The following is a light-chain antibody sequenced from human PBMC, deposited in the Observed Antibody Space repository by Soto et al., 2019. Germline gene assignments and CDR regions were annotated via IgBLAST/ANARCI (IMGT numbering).Light chain of an antibody. Sequence: QSALTQPASVSGSPGQSITISCTGTNSDVGGYNYVSWYQQHPGKAPKLIIYEVNDRPSGVSHRFSGSKSGNTASLTISGLLADDEADYYCASCTSSNSRVFGGGTKVTVL. CDR1: NSDVGGYNY. CDR3: ASCTSSNSRV. J-gene: IGLJ3*02. V-gene: IGLV2-14*01. CDR2: EVN.